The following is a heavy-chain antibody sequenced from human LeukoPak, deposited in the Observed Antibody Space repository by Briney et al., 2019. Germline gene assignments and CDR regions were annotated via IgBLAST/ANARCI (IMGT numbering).Heavy chain of an antibody. J-gene: IGHJ4*02. CDR3: ARDPKDDTSGYYYFDY. CDR1: SASISTYY. V-gene: IGHV4-59*01. CDR2: IYHSGST. D-gene: IGHD3-22*01. Sequence: SETLSLTCTVSSASISTYYWSWIRQPPGKGLEWIGHIYHSGSTNYNPSLTSRVTMSVDTSKSHFSLSLTSVTAADTAVYYCARDPKDDTSGYYYFDYWGQGTLVTVSS.